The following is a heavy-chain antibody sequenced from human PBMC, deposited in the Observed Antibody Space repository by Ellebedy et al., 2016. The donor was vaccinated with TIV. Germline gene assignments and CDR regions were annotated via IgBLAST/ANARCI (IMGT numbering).Heavy chain of an antibody. CDR2: IYHSGTI. J-gene: IGHJ4*02. CDR1: GYSISSGNY. Sequence: SETLSLTCSVSGYSISSGNYWGWIRQPPGTGLEWIGSIYHSGTIYYNPSLKSRVTISADTSKNQFSLRLTSVTAADTAVYYCATGMIDSLDYWGQGTLVTVSS. D-gene: IGHD1-26*01. V-gene: IGHV4-38-2*02. CDR3: ATGMIDSLDY.